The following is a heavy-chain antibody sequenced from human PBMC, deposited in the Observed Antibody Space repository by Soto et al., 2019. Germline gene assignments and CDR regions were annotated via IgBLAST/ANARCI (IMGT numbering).Heavy chain of an antibody. V-gene: IGHV3-23*01. CDR3: AKDLLALRYFDWFDY. D-gene: IGHD3-9*01. J-gene: IGHJ4*02. CDR1: GFTFSSYA. CDR2: ISGSGGST. Sequence: GSLRLSCAASGFTFSSYAMSWVLQAPGKWLEWVSAISGSGGSTYYADSVKGRFTISRDNSKNTLYLQMNSLRAEDTAVYYCAKDLLALRYFDWFDYWGQGTLVTVSS.